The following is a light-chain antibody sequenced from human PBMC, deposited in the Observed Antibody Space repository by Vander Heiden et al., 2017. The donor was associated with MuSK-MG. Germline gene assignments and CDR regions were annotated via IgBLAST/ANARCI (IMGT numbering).Light chain of an antibody. CDR2: AAT. CDR1: QSISTY. V-gene: IGKV1-39*01. J-gene: IGKJ5*01. CDR3: HQTDSTAPT. Sequence: QMTPSPSSPPASLGDRVTITCRASQSISTYLNWYQQKPGKAPKLLIYAATTLQSAVPPRFSGSGSGTDFTLTLSSLQPEDIATYYCHQTDSTAPTFGQGTRLEIK.